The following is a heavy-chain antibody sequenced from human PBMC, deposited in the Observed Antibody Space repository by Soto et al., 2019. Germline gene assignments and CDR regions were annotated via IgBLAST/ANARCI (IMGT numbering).Heavy chain of an antibody. CDR2: INHSGST. CDR1: GGSFDGDY. CDR3: ARDLWGYCGTDCYPLDV. D-gene: IGHD2-21*02. J-gene: IGHJ6*02. Sequence: SETLALTCAVHGGSFDGDYLSWIRQPPGKGLEWIGEINHSGSTNYNPSLKSRVTISVDTSKNQFSLKLNSVTAADTAVYYCARDLWGYCGTDCYPLDVWGQGTTVP. V-gene: IGHV4-34*01.